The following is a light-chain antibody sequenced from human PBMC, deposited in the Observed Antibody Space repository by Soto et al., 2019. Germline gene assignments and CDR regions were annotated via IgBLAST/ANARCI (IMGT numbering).Light chain of an antibody. CDR1: QSISVH. Sequence: DIQRTQSPSSLSASVGDTVTITCRASQSISVHLNWYQQKPGKVPKLLIYAASNLQSGVPSSFSGSGSETDFALTISSLQPEDFATYDCQQSYITPYTFGQGTKLQIK. V-gene: IGKV1-39*01. J-gene: IGKJ2*01. CDR2: AAS. CDR3: QQSYITPYT.